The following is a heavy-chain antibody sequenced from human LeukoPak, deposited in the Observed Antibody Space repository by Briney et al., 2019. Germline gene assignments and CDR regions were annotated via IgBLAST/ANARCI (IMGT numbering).Heavy chain of an antibody. CDR3: ARDYQQLVVHYYYYMDV. CDR2: ISSSSSYI. D-gene: IGHD6-13*01. Sequence: GGSLRLSCAASGFTFSSYSMNWVRQAPGKGLEWVSSISSSSSYIYYADSVKGRFTISRDNAKNSLYLQMNSLRAEDMAVYYCARDYQQLVVHYYYYMDVWGKGTTVTVSS. J-gene: IGHJ6*03. CDR1: GFTFSSYS. V-gene: IGHV3-21*01.